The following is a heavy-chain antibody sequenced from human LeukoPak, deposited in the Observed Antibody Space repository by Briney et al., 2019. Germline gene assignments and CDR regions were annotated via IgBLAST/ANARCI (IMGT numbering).Heavy chain of an antibody. CDR2: IYYSGST. Sequence: SETLSLTCTVSGGSISSSTYYWGWIRQPPGKGLEWIGSIYYSGSTYYNPSRKSQVPISVDTSKNQFSRKLSSVAAADTAVYYCASPVSGSSGWYPFDSWGQGPLVTIS. V-gene: IGHV4-39*01. J-gene: IGHJ4*02. CDR3: ASPVSGSSGWYPFDS. D-gene: IGHD6-19*01. CDR1: GGSISSSTYY.